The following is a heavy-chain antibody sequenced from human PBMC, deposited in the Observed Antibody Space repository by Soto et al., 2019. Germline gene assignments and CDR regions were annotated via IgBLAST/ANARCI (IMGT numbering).Heavy chain of an antibody. CDR2: ISAYNGDT. CDR3: ARDHAGSGWFRFDY. CDR1: GYTFSRYS. Sequence: QVQLVQSGAEVKKPGASVKVSCKASGYTFSRYSISWVRQAPGQGLEWMGWISAYNGDTNYAQQLQGRVTCTTDTSTSTAYMELRSMRSDDTAIYYCARDHAGSGWFRFDYWGQGTLVTVSS. J-gene: IGHJ4*02. V-gene: IGHV1-18*01. D-gene: IGHD6-19*01.